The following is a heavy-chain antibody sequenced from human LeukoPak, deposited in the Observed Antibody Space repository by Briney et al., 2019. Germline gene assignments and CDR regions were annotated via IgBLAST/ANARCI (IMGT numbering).Heavy chain of an antibody. CDR1: GYSISSGYY. D-gene: IGHD3-22*01. CDR2: IYHSGST. Sequence: SETMSLTCAVSGYSISSGYYWGWIRQPPGKGLEWIGSIYHSGSTYYNPSLKSRVTISVDTSKNQFSLKLSSVTAAATAVYYCARSHMIVVVPGAFDIWGQGTMVTVSS. CDR3: ARSHMIVVVPGAFDI. J-gene: IGHJ3*02. V-gene: IGHV4-38-2*01.